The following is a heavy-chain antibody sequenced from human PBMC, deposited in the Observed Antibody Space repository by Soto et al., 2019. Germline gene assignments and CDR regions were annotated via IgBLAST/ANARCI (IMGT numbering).Heavy chain of an antibody. D-gene: IGHD3-9*01. CDR1: GGSISSGDYY. Sequence: PSETLSLTCTVSGGSISSGDYYWSWIRQPPGKGLEWIGYIYYSGSTYYNPSLKSRVTISVDTSKNQFSLKLSSVTAADTAVYYCARAATYYDILTGYYIFDYWGQGTLVTVS. J-gene: IGHJ4*02. V-gene: IGHV4-30-4*01. CDR3: ARAATYYDILTGYYIFDY. CDR2: IYYSGST.